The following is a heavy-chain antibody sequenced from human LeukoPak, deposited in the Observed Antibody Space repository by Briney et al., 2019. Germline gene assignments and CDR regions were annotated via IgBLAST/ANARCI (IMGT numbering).Heavy chain of an antibody. Sequence: SETLSLTCTVSGGSISSYYWSWIRQPPGKGLEWIGYIYYGGSTNYNPSLKSRVTISVDTSKNQFSLKLSSVTAADTAVYYCARNSIAAAGTLDYWGQGTLVTVSS. V-gene: IGHV4-59*01. CDR1: GGSISSYY. CDR2: IYYGGST. J-gene: IGHJ4*02. D-gene: IGHD6-13*01. CDR3: ARNSIAAAGTLDY.